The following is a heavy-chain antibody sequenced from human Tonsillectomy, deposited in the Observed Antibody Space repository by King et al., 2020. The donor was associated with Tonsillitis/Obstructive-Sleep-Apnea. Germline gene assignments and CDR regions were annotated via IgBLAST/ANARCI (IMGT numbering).Heavy chain of an antibody. Sequence: QLQESGPGLVKPSETLSLTCIVSGGSISSRSYFWAWIRQPPGKGLEWIGSVYYSGNTVYNPSLRSRVTMSVDTSKNHFSLRLNSVTAADTAVYYCAGGTFKNTTTWFGPWGQGALVTVSS. CDR3: AGGTFKNTTTWFGP. V-gene: IGHV4-39*02. CDR2: VYYSGNT. CDR1: GGSISSRSYF. J-gene: IGHJ5*02. D-gene: IGHD1-1*01.